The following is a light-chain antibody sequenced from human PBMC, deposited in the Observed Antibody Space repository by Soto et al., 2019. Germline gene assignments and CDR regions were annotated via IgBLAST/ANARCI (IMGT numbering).Light chain of an antibody. CDR3: QQYRSSSPYT. J-gene: IGKJ2*01. CDR2: DAS. V-gene: IGKV1-5*01. CDR1: QSIGSL. Sequence: DIQMTQSPSTLSASVGDRVTIACRASQSIGSLLAWYQQRPGKAPRLLIYDASSVESGVPSRFSGSGSGTDFTLAISGLQPDDFATYYCQQYRSSSPYTFGRGTKLDMK.